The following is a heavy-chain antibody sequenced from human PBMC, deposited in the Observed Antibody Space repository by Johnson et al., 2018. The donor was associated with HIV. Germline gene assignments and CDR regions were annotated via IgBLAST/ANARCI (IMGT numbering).Heavy chain of an antibody. D-gene: IGHD3-16*01. CDR1: GFTVSSNY. CDR3: ARVPVVIGGVRKAFDI. J-gene: IGHJ3*02. Sequence: EVQLVESGGGLVQPGGSLRLSCAASGFTVSSNYMSWVRQAPGKGLEWVSVIYSGGSTYYADSVKGRFTISRDNSKNTLYLQMGSLRAEDMAVYYCARVPVVIGGVRKAFDIWGQGTMVTVSS. V-gene: IGHV3-66*01. CDR2: IYSGGST.